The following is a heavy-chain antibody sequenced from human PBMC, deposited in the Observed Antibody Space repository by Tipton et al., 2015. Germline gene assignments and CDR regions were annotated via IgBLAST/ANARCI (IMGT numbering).Heavy chain of an antibody. D-gene: IGHD3-10*01. Sequence: TLSLTCTVSGGSITSYYWNWIRQPPGKGLEWIGYIFYSGNTNYSPSLKSRVTISVDTSKNLFSLKLSSVTAADTAVYFCARDSTMIRGVSQGMDVWGQGTTVTVSS. V-gene: IGHV4-59*12. CDR1: GGSITSYY. CDR3: ARDSTMIRGVSQGMDV. CDR2: IFYSGNT. J-gene: IGHJ6*02.